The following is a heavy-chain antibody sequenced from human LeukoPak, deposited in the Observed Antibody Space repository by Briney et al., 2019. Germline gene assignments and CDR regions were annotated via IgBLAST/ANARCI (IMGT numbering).Heavy chain of an antibody. CDR2: MNPNSGNT. J-gene: IGHJ4*02. CDR3: ARDGFAGINDY. D-gene: IGHD3-16*01. Sequence: ASVTVSYKDSGYTFTNYDIKWVRPAPGQGRAWMGWMNPNSGNTGHAQKFQGRVTMTRNTSISTAYMELSSLRSDDTAVYYCARDGFAGINDYWGQGTLVTVSS. V-gene: IGHV1-8*01. CDR1: GYTFTNYD.